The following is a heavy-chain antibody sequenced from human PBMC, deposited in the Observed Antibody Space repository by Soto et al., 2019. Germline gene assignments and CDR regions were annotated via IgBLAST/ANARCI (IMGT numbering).Heavy chain of an antibody. D-gene: IGHD3-3*01. V-gene: IGHV4-34*01. CDR2: INHSGST. CDR3: ARGPSRITIFGVVIRDYMDV. Sequence: QVQLQQWGAGLLKPSENLSLTCAVYGGSFSGYYWSWIRQPPGKGLEWIGEINHSGSTNYNPSLKSRVTISVDTSKNQFSLKLSSVTAADTAVYYCARGPSRITIFGVVIRDYMDVWGKGTTVTVSS. J-gene: IGHJ6*03. CDR1: GGSFSGYY.